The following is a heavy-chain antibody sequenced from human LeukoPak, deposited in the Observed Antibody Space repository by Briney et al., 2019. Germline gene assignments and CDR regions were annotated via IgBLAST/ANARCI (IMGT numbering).Heavy chain of an antibody. CDR3: SKRDSSSWYTLDY. Sequence: PSVKLSCKASRYTFTVYYIHSVRQAPGQGLECIEWINPNSGGTNYAQEFQGRVTMYRDTSISTAYMELSRLRSDDTAVYYCSKRDSSSWYTLDYWGQGTMVTVSS. J-gene: IGHJ4*02. CDR1: RYTFTVYY. V-gene: IGHV1-2*02. D-gene: IGHD6-13*01. CDR2: INPNSGGT.